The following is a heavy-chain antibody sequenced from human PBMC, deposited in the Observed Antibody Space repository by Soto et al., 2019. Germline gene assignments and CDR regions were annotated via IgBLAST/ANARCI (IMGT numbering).Heavy chain of an antibody. CDR3: ARDHHDTISPFGGYFDY. V-gene: IGHV4-31*03. D-gene: IGHD3-10*01. CDR1: GGSISSGGHY. J-gene: IGHJ4*02. Sequence: QVQLQESGPGLVKPSQTLSLTCTVSGGSISSGGHYWTWIRQHPGKDLEWIGYIYYSGSTYYNPSLKSRVTISVDTSKNQFVLEVNSVTAADTAVYYCARDHHDTISPFGGYFDYWGQGSLVTVSS. CDR2: IYYSGST.